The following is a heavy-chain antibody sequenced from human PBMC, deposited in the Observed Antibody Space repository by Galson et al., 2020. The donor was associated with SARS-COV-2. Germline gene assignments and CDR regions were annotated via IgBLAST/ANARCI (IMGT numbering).Heavy chain of an antibody. CDR3: ATDHPIRRGNLAN. Sequence: ASVKVSCKASAYTFTNYILHWVRQAPGQGLEWVGWISAYDGNTNYAQKLQGRLTLSTDTSTNTAYMDLRSLRSDDTAVYYCATDHPIRRGNLANWGQGTLVTVSS. V-gene: IGHV1-18*04. CDR1: AYTFTNYI. D-gene: IGHD2-21*02. CDR2: ISAYDGNT. J-gene: IGHJ1*01.